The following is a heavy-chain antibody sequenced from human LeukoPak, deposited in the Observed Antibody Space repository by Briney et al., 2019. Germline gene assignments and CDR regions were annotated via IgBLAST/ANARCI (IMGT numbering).Heavy chain of an antibody. CDR2: MNPDTGNT. CDR3: ARLSETPAYYYSSGYYFLRY. V-gene: IGHV1-8*01. D-gene: IGHD3-22*01. J-gene: IGHJ4*02. Sequence: ASVKVSCKASGYTFSAYDINWVRQATGQGLEWMGWMNPDTGNTGYAQKFQGRVTMTRDTSIGTAYMELSNLRSEDTAVYFCARLSETPAYYYSSGYYFLRYWGQGTLLAVSS. CDR1: GYTFSAYD.